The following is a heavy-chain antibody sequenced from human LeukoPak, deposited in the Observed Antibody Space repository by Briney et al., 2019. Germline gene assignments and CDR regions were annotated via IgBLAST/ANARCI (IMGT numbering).Heavy chain of an antibody. Sequence: GGSLRLSCAASGFTFSSYSMNWVRQAPGKGLEWVSSISSSSTYIYYADSVKGRFTISRDNAKNTLYLQMNSLRVEDTAVYYCARVGHYYYGMDVWGQGTTVTVSS. J-gene: IGHJ6*02. CDR1: GFTFSSYS. CDR2: ISSSSTYI. CDR3: ARVGHYYYGMDV. V-gene: IGHV3-21*01.